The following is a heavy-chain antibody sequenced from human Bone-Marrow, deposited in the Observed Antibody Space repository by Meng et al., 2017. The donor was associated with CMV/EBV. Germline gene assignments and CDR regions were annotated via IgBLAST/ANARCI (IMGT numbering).Heavy chain of an antibody. CDR1: GFTFSSYA. V-gene: IGHV3-30-3*01. Sequence: GESLKISCAVSGFTFSSYAMHWVRQAPGKGLEWVAVISYDGSNKYYADSVKGRFTISRDNSKNTLYLQMNSLRAEDTAVYYCARDVDYSGYYYYYGMDVWGQGTTVTVSS. CDR2: ISYDGSNK. J-gene: IGHJ6*02. CDR3: ARDVDYSGYYYYYGMDV. D-gene: IGHD3-10*01.